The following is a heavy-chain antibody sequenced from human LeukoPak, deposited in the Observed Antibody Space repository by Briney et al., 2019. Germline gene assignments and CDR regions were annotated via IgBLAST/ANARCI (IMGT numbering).Heavy chain of an antibody. J-gene: IGHJ4*02. Sequence: PGGSLRLSCAASGFTFSSSAMSRLRQAPGKGLEGVSVISGSDGSTYYADSVKGRFTISRDNSKSTLYLQMNSLRAEDTAVYDCAKGGSGWYVGLFDYWGQGTLVTVSS. V-gene: IGHV3-23*01. CDR3: AKGGSGWYVGLFDY. D-gene: IGHD6-19*01. CDR1: GFTFSSSA. CDR2: ISGSDGST.